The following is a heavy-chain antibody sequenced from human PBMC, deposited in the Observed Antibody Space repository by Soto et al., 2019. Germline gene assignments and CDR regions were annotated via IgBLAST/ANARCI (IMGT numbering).Heavy chain of an antibody. Sequence: QVQLVQSGAEVKKPGASVKVSCKASGYTFTSYGISWVRQAPGQGLEWMGWISAYNGNTNYAQKLQGRVTMTTDTSTSTVYMEQRSLRSDDTAVYSCARASGSSYWFDPWGQGTLVTVSS. D-gene: IGHD1-26*01. J-gene: IGHJ5*02. CDR2: ISAYNGNT. V-gene: IGHV1-18*01. CDR1: GYTFTSYG. CDR3: ARASGSSYWFDP.